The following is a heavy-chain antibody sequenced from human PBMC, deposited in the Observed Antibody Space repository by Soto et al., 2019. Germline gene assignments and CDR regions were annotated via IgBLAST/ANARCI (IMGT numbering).Heavy chain of an antibody. CDR1: GISFSRSG. J-gene: IGHJ4*02. Sequence: QVQLVESGGGVVQPGRSLRLSCVASGISFSRSGMHWVRQAAGKGLEWVAVISYDGSRTYYPDSVKGRFTISRDDSKNTVYLQMNSLSADDTAVYYCAKDKGSRYFDYWGQGALVTVSS. CDR2: ISYDGSRT. CDR3: AKDKGSRYFDY. D-gene: IGHD1-26*01. V-gene: IGHV3-30*18.